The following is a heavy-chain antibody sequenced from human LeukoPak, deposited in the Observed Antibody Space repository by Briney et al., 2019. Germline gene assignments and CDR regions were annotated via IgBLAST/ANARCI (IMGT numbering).Heavy chain of an antibody. V-gene: IGHV1-2*02. CDR3: ARAGRIGYSSSGFDY. D-gene: IGHD6-13*01. CDR1: GYTFTGYY. J-gene: IGHJ4*02. Sequence: ASVKVSCKASGYTFTGYYMHWVRQAPGQGLEWMGWINPNSGGTNYAQKFQGRVTMTRDTSISTAYMELSRLRSEDTAVYYCARAGRIGYSSSGFDYWGQGTLVTVSS. CDR2: INPNSGGT.